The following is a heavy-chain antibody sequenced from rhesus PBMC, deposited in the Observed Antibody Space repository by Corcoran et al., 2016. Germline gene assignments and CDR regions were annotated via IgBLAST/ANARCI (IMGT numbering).Heavy chain of an antibody. CDR2: TVPSSSKS. CDR3: AKRESWNTAYDY. D-gene: IGHD1-20*01. J-gene: IGHJ4*01. Sequence: EVQLVQSGAEVKRPGESLKISCTTSGYRFTSYWLSWVRQMPGNRLDRFGPTVPSSSKSAHIPAFQGKVTSSADKPIRPANLHWSSPKASDTATYYCAKRESWNTAYDYWGQGVLVTVSS. V-gene: IGHV5-20*02. CDR1: GYRFTSYW.